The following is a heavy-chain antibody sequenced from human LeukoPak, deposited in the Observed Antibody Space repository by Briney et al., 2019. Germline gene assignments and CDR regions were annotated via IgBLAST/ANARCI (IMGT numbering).Heavy chain of an antibody. Sequence: TGGSLRLSCAASGFTFSSYGMHWVRQAPGKGLEGVAVIWYDGSNKYYADPVKGRFTISRDNSKNTLYLQMNSLRAEDTAVYYSAKDPDIVGITPGGYYDYWGQGTLVTVSS. D-gene: IGHD2-15*01. CDR2: IWYDGSNK. V-gene: IGHV3-33*06. CDR3: AKDPDIVGITPGGYYDY. J-gene: IGHJ4*02. CDR1: GFTFSSYG.